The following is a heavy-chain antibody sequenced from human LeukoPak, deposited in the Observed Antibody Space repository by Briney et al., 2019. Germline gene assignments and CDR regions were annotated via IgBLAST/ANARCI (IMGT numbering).Heavy chain of an antibody. CDR2: IYTNGNT. J-gene: IGHJ4*02. CDR3: ARQLGGSWYPHSLVAGSRQPYYFDY. D-gene: IGHD6-13*01. V-gene: IGHV4-4*07. CDR1: GGSISNYY. Sequence: PSETLSLTCYVSGGSISNYYWTWIRQPAGKGLEWIGRIYTNGNTNYNPSLKSRVTMSVDTSTNQFSLKLSSVTAADTTVYYCARQLGGSWYPHSLVAGSRQPYYFDYWGQGTLVTVSS.